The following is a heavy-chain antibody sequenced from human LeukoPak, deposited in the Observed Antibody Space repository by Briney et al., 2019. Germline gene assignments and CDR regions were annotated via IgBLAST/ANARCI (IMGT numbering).Heavy chain of an antibody. Sequence: SQTLSLTCVISGDSVSSNNAAWNWIRQSPSRGLEWLGRTYYKSKWYDDYAVSVKSRITIKPDTSRSQFSLQLKSVTPEDTAVYYCAREGVSMVRGIIFNYYGMDVWGQGTAVSVSS. CDR1: GDSVSSNNAA. CDR3: AREGVSMVRGIIFNYYGMDV. J-gene: IGHJ6*02. CDR2: TYYKSKWYD. V-gene: IGHV6-1*01. D-gene: IGHD3-10*01.